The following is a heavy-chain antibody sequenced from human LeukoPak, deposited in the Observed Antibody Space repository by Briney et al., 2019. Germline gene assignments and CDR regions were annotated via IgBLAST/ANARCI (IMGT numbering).Heavy chain of an antibody. Sequence: GGSLRLSCAASGFNFSSYEMNWVRQAPGKWLEWLSYISSGGNNMCYGDSVKGRFTISRDNAKNSLYLQMNSQRAEDTAVYYCARDDSYGLDYWGQGTRVTVSS. CDR1: GFNFSSYE. CDR3: ARDDSYGLDY. CDR2: ISSGGNNM. J-gene: IGHJ4*02. V-gene: IGHV3-48*03. D-gene: IGHD5-18*01.